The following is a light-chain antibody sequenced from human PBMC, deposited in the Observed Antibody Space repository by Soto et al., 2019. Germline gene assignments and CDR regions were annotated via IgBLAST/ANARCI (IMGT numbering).Light chain of an antibody. CDR3: QQTYTLPRT. CDR2: TTS. Sequence: DIQMTQSPSSLSSCVGDRFTIACRASQTVSKFVNWYQQKPGKVPTLLIFTTSTLHSGVPSRFSGSGSGTEFTLTINGLQPEDFATYYCQQTYTLPRTFAQGTKVDIK. V-gene: IGKV1-39*01. J-gene: IGKJ1*01. CDR1: QTVSKF.